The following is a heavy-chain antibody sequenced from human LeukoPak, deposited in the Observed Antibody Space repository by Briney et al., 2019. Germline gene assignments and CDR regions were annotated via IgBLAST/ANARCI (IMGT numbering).Heavy chain of an antibody. D-gene: IGHD2-15*01. V-gene: IGHV4-39*07. CDR3: ARALDCSGGSCPNWFDP. Sequence: PSETLSLTCTVSGGSISSSSYYWGWIRQPPGKGLEWIGRIYYSGSTYYNPSIKSPFTMSVDTSKNQFSLKLSSVTAADTAVYYCARALDCSGGSCPNWFDPWGQGTLVTVSS. CDR1: GGSISSSSYY. CDR2: IYYSGST. J-gene: IGHJ5*02.